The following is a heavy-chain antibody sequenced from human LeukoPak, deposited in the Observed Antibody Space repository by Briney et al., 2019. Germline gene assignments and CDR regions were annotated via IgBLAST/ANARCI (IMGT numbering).Heavy chain of an antibody. CDR2: IYSSGST. Sequence: PSETLSLTCAVSGASVSGSNYYWGWIRQPPGKGLEWIGNIYSSGSTYYNASLQSRVTISIDTSKNQFSLRLNSVTAADTAVYYCARDPGDSSGYYFDAFDIWGQGTMVTVSS. CDR3: ARDPGDSSGYYFDAFDI. V-gene: IGHV4-39*07. D-gene: IGHD3-22*01. CDR1: GASVSGSNYY. J-gene: IGHJ3*02.